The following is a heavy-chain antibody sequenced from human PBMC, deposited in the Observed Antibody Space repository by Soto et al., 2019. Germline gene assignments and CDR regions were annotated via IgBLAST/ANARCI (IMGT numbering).Heavy chain of an antibody. V-gene: IGHV3-23*01. J-gene: IGHJ5*02. Sequence: GGSLRLSCAASGFTFSSYAMSWVRQAPGKGLEWVSAISGSGGSTYYADSVKGRFTISRDNSKNTLYLQMNSLRAEDTAVYYCAKDGLPPCWGSYRQNWFDPGGQGTLVTV. CDR1: GFTFSSYA. CDR3: AKDGLPPCWGSYRQNWFDP. D-gene: IGHD3-16*02. CDR2: ISGSGGST.